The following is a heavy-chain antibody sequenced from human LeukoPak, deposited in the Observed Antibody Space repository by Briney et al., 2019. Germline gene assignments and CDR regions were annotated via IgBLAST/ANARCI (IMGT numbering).Heavy chain of an antibody. CDR1: GFTVSSNY. CDR3: ARPRGLRYFDWSPDAFDI. J-gene: IGHJ3*02. V-gene: IGHV3-66*04. CDR2: IYSGGTP. Sequence: GGSLRLSCAASGFTVSSNYMSWVRQAPGKGLEWVSVIYSGGTPYYADSVKGRFTISRDNSKNTLYLQTNSLRAEDTAVYYCARPRGLRYFDWSPDAFDIWGQGTMVTVSS. D-gene: IGHD3-9*01.